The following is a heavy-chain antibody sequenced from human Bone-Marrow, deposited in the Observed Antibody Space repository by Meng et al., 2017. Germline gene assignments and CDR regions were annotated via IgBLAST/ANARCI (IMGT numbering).Heavy chain of an antibody. CDR1: GFTFSSYA. V-gene: IGHV3-30*04. CDR2: ISYDGSSK. Sequence: GESLKISCAASGFTFSSYAMHWVRQAPGKGLEWVAVISYDGSSKYYADSVKGRFTISRDNSKNTLYVQMNSLRTEDTAVYYCARDPAYYYDSSGYPLYYYYGMDVWGQGTTVTVSS. D-gene: IGHD3-22*01. CDR3: ARDPAYYYDSSGYPLYYYYGMDV. J-gene: IGHJ6*02.